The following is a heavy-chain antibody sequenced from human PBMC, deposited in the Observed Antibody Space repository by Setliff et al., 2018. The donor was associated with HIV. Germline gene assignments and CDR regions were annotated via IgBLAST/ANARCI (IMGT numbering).Heavy chain of an antibody. CDR1: GGSFGGYY. Sequence: ASETLSLTCAVYGGSFGGYYWNWIRQPPGKGLEWIGEIIHSGGTNYNPSLKSRVTISVDTSKNQFSLKLSSVTAADTAVYYCARRSGYAEDYWGQGTLVTVSS. J-gene: IGHJ4*02. CDR2: IIHSGGT. D-gene: IGHD5-12*01. V-gene: IGHV4-34*12. CDR3: ARRSGYAEDY.